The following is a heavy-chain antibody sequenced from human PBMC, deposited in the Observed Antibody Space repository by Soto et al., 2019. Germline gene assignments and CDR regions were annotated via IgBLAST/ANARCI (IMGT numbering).Heavy chain of an antibody. CDR1: GFTFGDYA. D-gene: IGHD3-3*01. Sequence: GGSLSLSCTASGFTFGDYAMSWFRQAPGKGLEWVGFIRSKAYGGTTEYAASVKGRFTISRDDSKSIAYLQMNSLQTEDTAVYYCTRDRAPFGVVKTYYYGMDVWGQGTPVTVSS. CDR2: IRSKAYGGTT. J-gene: IGHJ6*02. V-gene: IGHV3-49*03. CDR3: TRDRAPFGVVKTYYYGMDV.